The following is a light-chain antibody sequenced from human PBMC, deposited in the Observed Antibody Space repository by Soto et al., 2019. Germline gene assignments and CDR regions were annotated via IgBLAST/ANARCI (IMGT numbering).Light chain of an antibody. V-gene: IGKV1-5*03. CDR2: EAS. CDR1: QNINSW. CDR3: QQYNVSSWT. Sequence: DIHMTQSPSTLTASVGDRVTITCRASQNINSWLAWYQQKPGKAPKLLIYEASSLEKGVPARFGVSGSGTEFTLTISSLQPDDFAAYYFQQYNVSSWTLGQGPQVEIK. J-gene: IGKJ1*01.